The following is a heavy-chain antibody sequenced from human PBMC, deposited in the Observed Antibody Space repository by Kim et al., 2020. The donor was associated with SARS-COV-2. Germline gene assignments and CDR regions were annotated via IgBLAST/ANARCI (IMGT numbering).Heavy chain of an antibody. CDR2: ISGSGGST. D-gene: IGHD3-10*01. J-gene: IGHJ3*02. V-gene: IGHV3-23*01. CDR3: AKEGLTITMVRGVIPGVFDI. Sequence: AISGSGGSTYYADSVKGRFTISRDNSKNTLYLQMNSLRAEDTAVYYCAKEGLTITMVRGVIPGVFDIWVQVKMVNVA.